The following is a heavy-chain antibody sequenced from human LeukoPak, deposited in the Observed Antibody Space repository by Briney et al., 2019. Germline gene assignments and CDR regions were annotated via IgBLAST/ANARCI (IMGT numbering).Heavy chain of an antibody. CDR1: GFTFSDYN. V-gene: IGHV3-11*01. J-gene: IGHJ6*03. Sequence: GGSLRLSCAASGFTFSDYNMRWIRQAPGKGLEWVSSISRSGSTKYYADSVKGRFTISRDNAKNSLFLQMNSLRAEDTAVYYCARVLRYCSGGNCYSGGLGYMDVWGKGTTDTISS. CDR2: ISRSGSTK. D-gene: IGHD2-15*01. CDR3: ARVLRYCSGGNCYSGGLGYMDV.